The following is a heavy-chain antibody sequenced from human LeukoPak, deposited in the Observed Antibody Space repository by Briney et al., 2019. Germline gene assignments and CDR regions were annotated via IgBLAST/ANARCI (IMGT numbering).Heavy chain of an antibody. CDR1: GGSISSYY. CDR2: IYYSGST. J-gene: IGHJ6*02. CDR3: ARPNYYDILTGYQCGMDV. D-gene: IGHD3-9*01. Sequence: PSETLSLTCTVSGGSISSYYWSWIRQPPGKGLEWIGYIYYSGSTNYNPSLKSRVTISVDTSKNQFSLKLSSVTAADTAVYYCARPNYYDILTGYQCGMDVWGQGTTVTVSS. V-gene: IGHV4-59*08.